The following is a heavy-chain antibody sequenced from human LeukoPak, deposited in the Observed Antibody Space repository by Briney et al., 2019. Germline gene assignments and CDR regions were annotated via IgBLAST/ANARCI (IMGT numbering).Heavy chain of an antibody. J-gene: IGHJ6*03. D-gene: IGHD3-10*01. CDR1: GFTFSSYS. V-gene: IGHV3-21*01. CDR3: ARTGYGSGSYYYYYYYYMDV. Sequence: GGSLRLSCAASGFTFSSYSMNWVRQAPGKGLEWVSSISSSSSYIYYADSVKGRFTISRDNAKNSLYLQMNSLRAEDTAAYYCARTGYGSGSYYYYYYYYMDVWGKGTTVTVSS. CDR2: ISSSSSYI.